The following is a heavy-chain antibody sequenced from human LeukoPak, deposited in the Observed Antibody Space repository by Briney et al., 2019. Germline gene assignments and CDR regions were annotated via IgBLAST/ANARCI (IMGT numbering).Heavy chain of an antibody. V-gene: IGHV3-23*01. CDR1: GFTFSSYA. J-gene: IGHJ4*02. Sequence: GGSLRLSCAASGFTFSSYAMSWVRQAPGKGLEWVSAISGSGGSTYYADSVKGRITISRDNSKNTLYLQMNSLRAEDTAVYYCAKRHAPVGASDYWGQGTLVTVSS. CDR3: AKRHAPVGASDY. CDR2: ISGSGGST. D-gene: IGHD1-26*01.